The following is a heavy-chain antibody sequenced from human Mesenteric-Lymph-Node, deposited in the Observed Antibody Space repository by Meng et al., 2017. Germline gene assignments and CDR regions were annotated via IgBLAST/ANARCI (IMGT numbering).Heavy chain of an antibody. V-gene: IGHV4-31*03. D-gene: IGHD1-1*01. Sequence: QVQLQESGPGLVKPSQTLSLTCTVSVGSISSGAYYWTWIRQHSGKGLEWIGYIYYTGSTYYNPSLKSRVTISGDTSKNQFSLKLSSVTAADTAVYYCATWIQLGAFDYWGQGTLVTVSS. CDR1: VGSISSGAYY. J-gene: IGHJ4*02. CDR3: ATWIQLGAFDY. CDR2: IYYTGST.